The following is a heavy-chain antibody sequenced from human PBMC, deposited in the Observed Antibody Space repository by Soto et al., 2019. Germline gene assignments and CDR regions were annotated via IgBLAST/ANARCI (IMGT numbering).Heavy chain of an antibody. V-gene: IGHV1-69*01. J-gene: IGHJ6*02. Sequence: QVQLVQSGAEVKKPGSSVKVSCKASGGTFSSYAISWVRQAPGQGLEWMGGIIPISDTTNYAQKFQGRVTITADESTSTAYMELSSLRPEDTAVYYCARSQGSSTSLELYYYYYYGMDVWGQGTTVTVSS. CDR2: IIPISDTT. CDR3: ARSQGSSTSLELYYYYYYGMDV. D-gene: IGHD2-2*01. CDR1: GGTFSSYA.